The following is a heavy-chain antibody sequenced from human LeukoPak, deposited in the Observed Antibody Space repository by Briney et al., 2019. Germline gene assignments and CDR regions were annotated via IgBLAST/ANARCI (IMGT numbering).Heavy chain of an antibody. Sequence: LRLSCAASGFTFKSYSMNWIRQPPGKGLEWIGYIYHIGITYYNQSLESRVTISVDESKSQFSLKLTSVTAADTAVYYCARVSLGQGVGGYFDLWGLGTLVTVSS. CDR3: ARVSLGQGVGGYFDL. J-gene: IGHJ2*01. D-gene: IGHD3-10*01. V-gene: IGHV4-30-2*01. CDR2: IYHIGIT. CDR1: GFTFKSYS.